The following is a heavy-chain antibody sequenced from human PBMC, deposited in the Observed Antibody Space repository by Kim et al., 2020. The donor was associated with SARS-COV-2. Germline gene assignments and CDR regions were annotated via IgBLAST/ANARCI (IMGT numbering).Heavy chain of an antibody. D-gene: IGHD3-10*01. J-gene: IGHJ4*02. V-gene: IGHV3-30*04. CDR2: ISYDGSNK. CDR1: GFTFSSYA. Sequence: GGSLRLSCAASGFTFSSYAMHWVRQAPGKGLEWVAVISYDGSNKYYADSVKGRFTISRDNSKNTLYLQMNSLRAEDTAVYYCARDGDVWFGGFDYWGQGT. CDR3: ARDGDVWFGGFDY.